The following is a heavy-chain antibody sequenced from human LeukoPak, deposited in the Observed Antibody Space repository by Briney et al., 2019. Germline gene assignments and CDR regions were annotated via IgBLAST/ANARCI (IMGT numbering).Heavy chain of an antibody. CDR3: ARDRRSITQRGFDP. Sequence: GGSLRLSRAASGFTFSSYAVSWVRQAPGKGLEWVSSISGSGGSTYSADSVKGRFTISRDNAKNTLYLQMNSLRAEDTAVYYCARDRRSITQRGFDPWGQGTLVTVSS. J-gene: IGHJ5*02. V-gene: IGHV3-23*01. CDR2: ISGSGGST. CDR1: GFTFSSYA. D-gene: IGHD2-2*01.